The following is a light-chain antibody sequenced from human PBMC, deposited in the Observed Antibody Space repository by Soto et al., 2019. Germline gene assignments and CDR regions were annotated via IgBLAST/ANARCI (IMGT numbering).Light chain of an antibody. V-gene: IGKV3-20*01. Sequence: EIVLTQSPGTLSLSPGERATLSCRASQRVSSRYVAWYQQKPGQAPRLLIYGASSRATGIPDRFSGGESETDFTLTISRLEPEDFAVYYCQQHGTSPTFGQGTKVEIK. CDR2: GAS. J-gene: IGKJ1*01. CDR3: QQHGTSPT. CDR1: QRVSSRY.